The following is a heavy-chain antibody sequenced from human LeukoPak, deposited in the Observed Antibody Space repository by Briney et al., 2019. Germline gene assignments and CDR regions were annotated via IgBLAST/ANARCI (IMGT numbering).Heavy chain of an antibody. J-gene: IGHJ4*02. CDR2: IRYDGSNK. D-gene: IGHD5-24*01. Sequence: GGSLRLSCAASGFTFSSYGMHWVRQAPGKGLEWVAFIRYDGSNKYYADSVKGRFTISRDNSKNTLYLQMNSLRAEDTAVYYCAKGRDGYTLGFDYWGQGTLVTVSS. CDR1: GFTFSSYG. CDR3: AKGRDGYTLGFDY. V-gene: IGHV3-30*02.